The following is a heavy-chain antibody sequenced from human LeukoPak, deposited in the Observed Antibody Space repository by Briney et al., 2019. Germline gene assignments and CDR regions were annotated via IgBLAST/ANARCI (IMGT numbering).Heavy chain of an antibody. CDR1: GFTFSSYA. Sequence: GGSLRLSCAASGFTFSSYAMHWVRQAPGKGLEYVSAISSNEGSTYYANSVKGRFTISRDNSKNTLYLQMGSLRAEDMAVYYCARDRGGYCSSTSCEGAFDIWGQGTMVTVS. CDR2: ISSNEGST. CDR3: ARDRGGYCSSTSCEGAFDI. D-gene: IGHD2-2*01. J-gene: IGHJ3*02. V-gene: IGHV3-64*01.